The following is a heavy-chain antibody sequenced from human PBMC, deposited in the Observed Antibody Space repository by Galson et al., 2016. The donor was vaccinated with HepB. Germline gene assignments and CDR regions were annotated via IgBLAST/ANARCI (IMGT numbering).Heavy chain of an antibody. D-gene: IGHD1-26*01. CDR2: IWYDGSDQ. Sequence: SLRLSCAASGFSFRYFGMHWVRQAPGKGLEWVAIIWYDGSDQAYADSVKGRFTISRDNSANTLYLQRNSLRAEDTAVYYCARDQGTKWEKGNNWFDPWGQGTLVTVSS. CDR3: ARDQGTKWEKGNNWFDP. J-gene: IGHJ5*02. V-gene: IGHV3-33*01. CDR1: GFSFRYFG.